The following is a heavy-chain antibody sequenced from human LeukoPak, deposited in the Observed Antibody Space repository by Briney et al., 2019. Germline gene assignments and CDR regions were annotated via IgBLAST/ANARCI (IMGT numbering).Heavy chain of an antibody. CDR1: GFTFSSYA. Sequence: GGSLRLSCAASGFTFSSYAMHWVRQAPGKGLEWVAVISYDGSNKYYADSVKGRFTISRDNAKNSLYLQMDSLRAEDTAIYYCATHPGDYWFGYLQLWGQGTLVTVSS. CDR3: ATHPGDYWFGYLQL. V-gene: IGHV3-30-3*01. CDR2: ISYDGSNK. J-gene: IGHJ4*02. D-gene: IGHD3-10*01.